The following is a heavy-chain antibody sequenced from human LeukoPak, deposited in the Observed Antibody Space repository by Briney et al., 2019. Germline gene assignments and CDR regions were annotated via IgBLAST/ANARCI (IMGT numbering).Heavy chain of an antibody. CDR3: AKDGGYCSGGSCYSGVFVHY. CDR2: IWYDGSHK. J-gene: IGHJ4*02. CDR1: GFTFSSYG. V-gene: IGHV3-33*06. Sequence: PGGSLRLSCAASGFTFSSYGMHWVRQAPGKGLEWVAVIWYDGSHKYYADSVKGRFTISRDNSKNTLYLQMISLRAEDTAVYYCAKDGGYCSGGSCYSGVFVHYWGQGTLVTVST. D-gene: IGHD2-15*01.